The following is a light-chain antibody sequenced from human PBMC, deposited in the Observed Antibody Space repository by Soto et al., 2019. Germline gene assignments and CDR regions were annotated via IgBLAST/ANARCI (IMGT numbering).Light chain of an antibody. Sequence: DIQMTQSPSSVSASLGDRVTITCRASQVVSNHLAWYQQKPGKAPVLLIYDASTLQIGLPSRFSGGGSGTDCTLTISGLQPEDFATYYCQHGNAFPITFGQGTRLDIK. J-gene: IGKJ5*01. V-gene: IGKV1-12*01. CDR2: DAS. CDR3: QHGNAFPIT. CDR1: QVVSNH.